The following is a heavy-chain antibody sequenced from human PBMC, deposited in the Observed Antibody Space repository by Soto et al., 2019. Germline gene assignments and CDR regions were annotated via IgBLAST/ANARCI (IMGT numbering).Heavy chain of an antibody. CDR2: ISYDGSNK. J-gene: IGHJ6*02. V-gene: IGHV3-30*18. CDR3: AKGATTPGNSWGMDV. D-gene: IGHD1-26*01. CDR1: GFTFSSYG. Sequence: QVQLVESGGGVVQPGRSLRLSCAASGFTFSSYGMHWVRQAPGKGLGWVAVISYDGSNKYYADSVKGRFTISRDNSKNTLYLQMNSLRAEDTAVYYCAKGATTPGNSWGMDVWGQGTTVTVSS.